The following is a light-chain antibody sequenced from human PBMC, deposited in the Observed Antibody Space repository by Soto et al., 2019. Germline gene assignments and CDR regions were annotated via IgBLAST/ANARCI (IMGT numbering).Light chain of an antibody. J-gene: IGKJ1*01. V-gene: IGKV3-15*01. CDR2: GAS. CDR1: QSVSSN. Sequence: EIVMTQSPATLSVSPGERATLSCRASQSVSSNLAWYQQKPGQAPRRLIYGASTRATGVPARFGGSGSGTEFTLTISSLQAEDFAVYFCQQYNNWPTFGQGTKVEIK. CDR3: QQYNNWPT.